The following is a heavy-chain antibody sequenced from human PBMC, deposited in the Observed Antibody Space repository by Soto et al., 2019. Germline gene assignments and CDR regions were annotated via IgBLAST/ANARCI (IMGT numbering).Heavy chain of an antibody. D-gene: IGHD1-7*01. CDR3: VRDGTKSLRDWFDP. CDR2: IYATGTT. Sequence: TLSLTCPVSGASISGFYWSWIRKCAGKGLEWIGRIYATGTTDYNPSLKSRFMMSVDTSKKHFSLKLRSVTAADTAVYYCVRDGTKSLRDWFDPWGQGISVTVSS. J-gene: IGHJ5*02. CDR1: GASISGFY. V-gene: IGHV4-4*07.